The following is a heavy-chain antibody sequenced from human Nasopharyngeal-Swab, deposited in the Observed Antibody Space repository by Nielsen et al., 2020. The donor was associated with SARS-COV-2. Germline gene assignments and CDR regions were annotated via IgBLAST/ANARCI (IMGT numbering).Heavy chain of an antibody. Sequence: GSLRLSCTVSGGSISSYYWSWIRQPAGKGLEWIGRIYTSGSTNYNPSLKSRVTMSVDTSKNQFSLKLSSVTAADTAVYYCARDGYSSGWYPHYYYYYGVDVWGQGTTVTVSS. V-gene: IGHV4-4*07. CDR3: ARDGYSSGWYPHYYYYYGVDV. CDR2: IYTSGST. J-gene: IGHJ6*02. D-gene: IGHD6-19*01. CDR1: GGSISSYY.